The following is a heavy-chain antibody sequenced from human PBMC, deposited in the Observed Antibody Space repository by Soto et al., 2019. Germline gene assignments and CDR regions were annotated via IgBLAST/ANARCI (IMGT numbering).Heavy chain of an antibody. Sequence: GGSLRLSCAASGFTFSSYAMSWVRQAPGKGLQLVSAISGSGGSTYYADSLKRRFTISRDNSKNTLYLQMNSLRAEDTAVYYCAKKAPRYYYDSSGYGYFDYWGQGTLVTVSS. V-gene: IGHV3-23*01. J-gene: IGHJ4*02. CDR3: AKKAPRYYYDSSGYGYFDY. D-gene: IGHD3-22*01. CDR1: GFTFSSYA. CDR2: ISGSGGST.